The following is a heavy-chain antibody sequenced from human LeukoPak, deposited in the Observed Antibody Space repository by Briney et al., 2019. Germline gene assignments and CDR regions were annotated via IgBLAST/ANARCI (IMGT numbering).Heavy chain of an antibody. CDR1: GGSFSTHY. CDR2: INHSGNT. Sequence: PSETLSLTCAVYGGSFSTHYWSWIRQPPGKGLEWIGEINHSGNTNYNPSLKSRVTISVDTSKNQFSLKLSSVTAADAAVYYCASTSTYYYDSSGFADPGRFDYWGQGTLVTVSS. D-gene: IGHD3-22*01. J-gene: IGHJ4*02. V-gene: IGHV4-34*01. CDR3: ASTSTYYYDSSGFADPGRFDY.